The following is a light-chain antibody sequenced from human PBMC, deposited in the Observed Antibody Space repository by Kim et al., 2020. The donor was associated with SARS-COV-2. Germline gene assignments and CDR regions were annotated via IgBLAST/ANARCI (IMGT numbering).Light chain of an antibody. V-gene: IGKV1-17*03. J-gene: IGKJ4*01. CDR3: LQHNTYPRLT. CDR2: VAS. CDR1: QGISNY. Sequence: ASVGDRIPITCRASQGISNYLAWFQQKPGKAPKRLIYVASSLQSGVPSRFSGSASGTEFALTISSLQPEDFATYYCLQHNTYPRLTFGGGTKLEI.